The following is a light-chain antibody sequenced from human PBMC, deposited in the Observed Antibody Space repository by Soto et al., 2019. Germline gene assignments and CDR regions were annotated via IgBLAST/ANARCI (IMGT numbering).Light chain of an antibody. CDR3: HQYGSSPF. J-gene: IGKJ2*01. V-gene: IGKV3-20*01. CDR2: GAS. CDR1: QCVSSCY. Sequence: EIVLTQYPGTLSLSPGERATLSCRASQCVSSCYLAWYQQKPGQAPRLLIYGASSRATGLPDRFSGSGSGTYLTITIRRLQAEDSAVYYCHQYGSSPFFGQGTKLALK.